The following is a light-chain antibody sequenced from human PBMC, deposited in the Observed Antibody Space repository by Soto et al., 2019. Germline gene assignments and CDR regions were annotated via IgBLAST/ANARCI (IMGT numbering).Light chain of an antibody. V-gene: IGLV1-40*01. CDR3: QSYDSSLSAWV. CDR2: GNI. Sequence: QSVLTQPPSVSGAPGQRVTMSCTGGSSNIGAGYDVHWFQQLPGTAPRLLIYGNINRLSGVPARFSGSRSGTSASLAITGLQVEDEADYYCQSYDSSLSAWVFGGGTKLTVL. CDR1: SSNIGAGYD. J-gene: IGLJ3*02.